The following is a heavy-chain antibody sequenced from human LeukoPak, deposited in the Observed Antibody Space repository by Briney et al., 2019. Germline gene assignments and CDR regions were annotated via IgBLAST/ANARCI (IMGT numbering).Heavy chain of an antibody. CDR3: ARGPKIFGVVIIVGDWFDP. J-gene: IGHJ5*02. D-gene: IGHD3-3*01. V-gene: IGHV3-21*01. CDR1: GFTVSSNY. CDR2: ISSSSGYI. Sequence: GGSLRLSCAASGFTVSSNYMSWVRQAPGKGLEWVSSISSSSGYIYYADSVKGRFTISRDNAKNSLYLQMNSLRAEDTAVYYCARGPKIFGVVIIVGDWFDPWGQGTLVTVSS.